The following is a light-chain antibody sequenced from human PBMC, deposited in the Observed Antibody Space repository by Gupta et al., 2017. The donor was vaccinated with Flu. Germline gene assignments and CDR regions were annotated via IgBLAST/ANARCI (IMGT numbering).Light chain of an antibody. Sequence: QSVLTQPPSVSAAPGQKVTISCSGSSSNIGNNYVSWYQQLPGTAPKLLIYDNNKRPSGIPDRFSGSKSGTSATLGITGLQTGDEADYYCGTWDGSLSVGAFGGGTKLTVL. J-gene: IGLJ2*01. CDR2: DNN. CDR3: GTWDGSLSVGA. V-gene: IGLV1-51*01. CDR1: SSNIGNNY.